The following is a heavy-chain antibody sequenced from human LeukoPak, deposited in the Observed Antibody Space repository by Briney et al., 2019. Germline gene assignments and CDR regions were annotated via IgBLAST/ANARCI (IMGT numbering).Heavy chain of an antibody. D-gene: IGHD3-10*01. V-gene: IGHV4-59*12. J-gene: IGHJ5*02. Sequence: PSETLSLTCTVSGGSISSYYWSWIRQPPGKGLEWIGYIYYSGSTNYNPSLKSRVTISVDTSKNQFSLKLSSVTAADTAVYYCARESDVRITMVRGGHAETNWFDPWGQGTLVTVSS. CDR2: IYYSGST. CDR3: ARESDVRITMVRGGHAETNWFDP. CDR1: GGSISSYY.